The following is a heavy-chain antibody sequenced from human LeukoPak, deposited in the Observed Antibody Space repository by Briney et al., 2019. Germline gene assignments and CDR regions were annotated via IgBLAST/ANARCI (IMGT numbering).Heavy chain of an antibody. J-gene: IGHJ4*02. Sequence: PGGSLRLSCAASGFTFSSYGMHWVRQAPGKGLDWVAFIRYDGSNKYYAGSVKGRFTISRDNSKNTLYLQMNSLRAEDTAVYYCAKDGLYYYDSSGYYRPYYFDYWGQGTLVTVSS. CDR1: GFTFSSYG. V-gene: IGHV3-30*02. CDR3: AKDGLYYYDSSGYYRPYYFDY. D-gene: IGHD3-22*01. CDR2: IRYDGSNK.